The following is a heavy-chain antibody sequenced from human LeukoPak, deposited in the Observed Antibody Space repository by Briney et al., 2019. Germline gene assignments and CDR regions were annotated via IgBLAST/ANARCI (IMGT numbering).Heavy chain of an antibody. J-gene: IGHJ3*02. CDR2: ISSSGSTI. CDR3: ARLTEMATTTDAFDI. Sequence: PGGSLRLSCAASGFTFSSYEMNWVRQAPGKGLEWVSYISSSGSTIYYADSVKGRFTISRDNAKNSLYLQMNSLRAEDTAMYYCARLTEMATTTDAFDIWGQGTMVTVSS. CDR1: GFTFSSYE. D-gene: IGHD5-24*01. V-gene: IGHV3-48*03.